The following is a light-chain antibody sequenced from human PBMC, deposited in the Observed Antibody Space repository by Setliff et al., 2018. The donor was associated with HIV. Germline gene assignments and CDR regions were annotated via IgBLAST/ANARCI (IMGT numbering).Light chain of an antibody. CDR2: DVT. V-gene: IGLV2-14*03. J-gene: IGLJ1*01. Sequence: QSALTQPASVSGSPGQSITISCTGTSSDVGGFDYVSWYQQHPGKAPKLMIYDVTNRPSGVSNRFSASKSGNTASLTISGLQAEDEADYYCSSYTSSSTLSYVFGTGTKVTVL. CDR1: SSDVGGFDY. CDR3: SSYTSSSTLSYV.